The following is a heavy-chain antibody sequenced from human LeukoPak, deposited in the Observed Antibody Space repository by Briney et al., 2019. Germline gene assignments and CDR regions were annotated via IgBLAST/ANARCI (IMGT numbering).Heavy chain of an antibody. J-gene: IGHJ4*02. Sequence: SETLSLTCAVYGGSFSGYYWSRIRQPPGKGLEWIGYIYYSGSTNYNPSLKSRVTISVDTSKNQFSLKLSSVTAADTAVYYCARGGGLRYFDWLLDYWGQGTLVTVSS. CDR3: ARGGGLRYFDWLLDY. D-gene: IGHD3-9*01. CDR2: IYYSGST. V-gene: IGHV4-59*01. CDR1: GGSFSGYY.